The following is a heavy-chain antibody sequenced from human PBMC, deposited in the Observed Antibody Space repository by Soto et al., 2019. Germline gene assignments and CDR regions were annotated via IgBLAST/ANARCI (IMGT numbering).Heavy chain of an antibody. CDR2: ISNNGINK. Sequence: GGSLRLSGAASGFTFRTYGMHWVRQAPGKGLEWLAVISNNGINKYYADSVKGRFTISRDNSRDTLFLQMNSLRGEDTAIYYCAKVIRADSTSSNFYYYSGLDVWGQGTTVTVSS. CDR3: AKVIRADSTSSNFYYYSGLDV. D-gene: IGHD6-6*01. V-gene: IGHV3-30*18. J-gene: IGHJ6*02. CDR1: GFTFRTYG.